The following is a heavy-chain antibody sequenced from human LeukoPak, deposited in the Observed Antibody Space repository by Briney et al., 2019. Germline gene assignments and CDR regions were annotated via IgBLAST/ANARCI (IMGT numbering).Heavy chain of an antibody. Sequence: GGSLRLSCAASGFTFSTYGMHWVRQAPGKGLEWVAFIRYDGSNKYYADSVKGRFTISRDNSKNTVYLQMNSLRAEDTAVYYCAAPGVPAATYYFDYWGQGTLVTVSA. J-gene: IGHJ4*02. CDR1: GFTFSTYG. CDR2: IRYDGSNK. V-gene: IGHV3-30*02. CDR3: AAPGVPAATYYFDY. D-gene: IGHD2-2*01.